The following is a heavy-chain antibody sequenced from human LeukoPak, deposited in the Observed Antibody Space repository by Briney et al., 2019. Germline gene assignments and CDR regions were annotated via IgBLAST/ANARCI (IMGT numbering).Heavy chain of an antibody. D-gene: IGHD3-10*01. V-gene: IGHV4-59*01. CDR3: ARFDGSGSFPYFDY. CDR2: IYYSGST. CDR1: GGSISSYY. Sequence: SEILSLTCTVSGGSISSYYWSWIRQPPGKGLEWIGYIYYSGSTNYNPSLKSRVTISVDTSKNQFSLKLSSVTAADTAVYYCARFDGSGSFPYFDYWGQGTLVTVSS. J-gene: IGHJ4*02.